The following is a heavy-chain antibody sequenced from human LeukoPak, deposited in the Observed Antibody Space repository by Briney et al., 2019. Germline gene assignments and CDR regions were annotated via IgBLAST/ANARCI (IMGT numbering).Heavy chain of an antibody. D-gene: IGHD3-22*01. J-gene: IGHJ4*02. Sequence: GGSLRLPCAASGFTFSSYAMSWVRQAPGKGLEWVSAISGSGGSTYYADSVKGRFTISRDNSKNTLYLQMNSLRAEDTAVYYCAGYDTYYYDSSGISPFDYWGQGTLVTVSS. CDR3: AGYDTYYYDSSGISPFDY. CDR1: GFTFSSYA. V-gene: IGHV3-23*01. CDR2: ISGSGGST.